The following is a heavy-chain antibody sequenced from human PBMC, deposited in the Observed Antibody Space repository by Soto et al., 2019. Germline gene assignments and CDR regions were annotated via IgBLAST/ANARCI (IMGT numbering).Heavy chain of an antibody. D-gene: IGHD6-19*01. Sequence: QVQLVQSGAEVRKPGASVKVSCKASGYPYTNSYMHWVRQAPGQGLEWMGWSHPNTGGTNYAQKFQGRVTMTRETCVSTVYLELTRLTSDETDIYFCASDFRTRGWFRQAGNFAMDVWGQGTTVTVS. CDR3: ASDFRTRGWFRQAGNFAMDV. V-gene: IGHV1-2*02. CDR1: GYPYTNSY. CDR2: SHPNTGGT. J-gene: IGHJ6*02.